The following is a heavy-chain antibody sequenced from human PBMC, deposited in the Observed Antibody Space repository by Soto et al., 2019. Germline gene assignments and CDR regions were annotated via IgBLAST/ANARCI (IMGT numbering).Heavy chain of an antibody. CDR1: GFTFSSYG. Sequence: HPGGSLRLSCAASGFTFSSYGMHWVRQAPGKGLEWVAVISYDGSNKYYADTVKGRFTISRDNSKNTVYLQMNSLRVEDSAAYYCAKPRYSSGIYHGIDVWGQGTTVTVSS. CDR3: AKPRYSSGIYHGIDV. J-gene: IGHJ6*02. V-gene: IGHV3-30*18. CDR2: ISYDGSNK. D-gene: IGHD6-19*01.